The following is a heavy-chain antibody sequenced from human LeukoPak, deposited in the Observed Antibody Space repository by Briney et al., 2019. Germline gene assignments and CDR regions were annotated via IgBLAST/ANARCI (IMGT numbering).Heavy chain of an antibody. V-gene: IGHV4-34*01. CDR2: INQSGST. J-gene: IGHJ4*02. Sequence: PSETLSLTCAVYGGSFSGYYWSWIRQPPGKGLEWIGEINQSGSTNYNPSLKSRVTISVDTSKNQFSLKLGSVTAADTAVYYCARGEPTNYDFWSGYPGKYYFDYWGQGTLVTVSS. CDR3: ARGEPTNYDFWSGYPGKYYFDY. CDR1: GGSFSGYY. D-gene: IGHD3-3*01.